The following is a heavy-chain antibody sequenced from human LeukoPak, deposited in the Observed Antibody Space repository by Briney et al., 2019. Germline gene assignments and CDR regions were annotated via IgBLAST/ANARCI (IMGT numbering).Heavy chain of an antibody. CDR3: ARNGDYLGYYYYMDV. V-gene: IGHV1-46*01. D-gene: IGHD4-17*01. Sequence: ASVKVSCKASGYTFTSYYMHWVRQAPGQGLEWMGIINPSGGSTSYAQKFQGRVTMTRDTSTSTVYMELSRLRSDDTAVYYCARNGDYLGYYYYMDVWGKGTTVTVSS. CDR1: GYTFTSYY. CDR2: INPSGGST. J-gene: IGHJ6*03.